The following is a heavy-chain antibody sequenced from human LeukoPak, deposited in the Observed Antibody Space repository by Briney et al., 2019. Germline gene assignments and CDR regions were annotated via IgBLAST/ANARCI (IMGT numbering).Heavy chain of an antibody. D-gene: IGHD3-10*01. J-gene: IGHJ4*02. Sequence: PGGSLRLSCAASGFTVSNNYMRWVRQAPGKGLEWVSVIYSGGTTYYADSVKGRFTITRDNTKNTLYRQMNSLRAEDTAVYYCARDRGGSRSDGWGQGTLVTASS. CDR1: GFTVSNNY. CDR2: IYSGGTT. CDR3: ARDRGGSRSDG. V-gene: IGHV3-66*01.